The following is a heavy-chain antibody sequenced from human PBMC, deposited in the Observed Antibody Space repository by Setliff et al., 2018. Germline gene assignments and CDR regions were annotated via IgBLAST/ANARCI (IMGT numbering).Heavy chain of an antibody. V-gene: IGHV1-69*13. Sequence: GASVKVSCKASGGTFNTYAINWVRQAPGQGLAWMGGIVPVFGTRNYAQKFQGRVTFSADDSANTAYMELTSLTSEDTAVYYCARNIGMGQRDYFDHWGQGTVVTVSS. D-gene: IGHD5-18*01. J-gene: IGHJ4*02. CDR1: GGTFNTYA. CDR3: ARNIGMGQRDYFDH. CDR2: IVPVFGTR.